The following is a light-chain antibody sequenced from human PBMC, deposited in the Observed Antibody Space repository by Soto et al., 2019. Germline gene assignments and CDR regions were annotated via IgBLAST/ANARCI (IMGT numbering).Light chain of an antibody. CDR3: QQYNNWPPWT. CDR1: QSLLHSNGYNY. V-gene: IGKV2-28*01. Sequence: DIVMTQSPLSLPVTPGEPASISCRSSQSLLHSNGYNYLDWYLQKPGQSPQLLIYLGSHRASGVPDRFSGSGSGTEFTLTISSLQSEDFAVYYCQQYNNWPPWTFGQGTKVDIK. CDR2: LGS. J-gene: IGKJ1*01.